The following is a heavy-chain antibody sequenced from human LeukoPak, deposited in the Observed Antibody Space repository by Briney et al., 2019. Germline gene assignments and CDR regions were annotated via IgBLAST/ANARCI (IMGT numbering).Heavy chain of an antibody. V-gene: IGHV3-74*01. CDR3: ARDAVDTANAV. Sequence: GGSLRLSCAASGFSFTTYWMHWVRQAPGKGLVWVSHINSDGSITSYADSVKGRFTISRDNAKSTLYLQMNSLRAEDTAVYYCARDAVDTANAVWGQGTTVTVSS. J-gene: IGHJ6*02. D-gene: IGHD5-18*01. CDR1: GFSFTTYW. CDR2: INSDGSIT.